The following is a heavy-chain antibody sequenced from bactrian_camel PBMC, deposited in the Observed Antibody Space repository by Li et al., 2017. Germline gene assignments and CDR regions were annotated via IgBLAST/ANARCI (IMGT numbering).Heavy chain of an antibody. D-gene: IGHD4*01. V-gene: IGHV3S55*01. J-gene: IGHJ4*01. Sequence: HVQLVESGGGSVQAGGSLRLSCTASGYTKGSYCMGWFRQTPGKDREGVASVDRYGSPEYSDSAKGRSTISRDNVKKILSLQMNHLKPEDTAIYYCAAGWGIRATMHPRAYVYWGQ. CDR2: VDRYGSP. CDR1: GYTKGSYC. CDR3: AAGWGIRATMHPRAYVY.